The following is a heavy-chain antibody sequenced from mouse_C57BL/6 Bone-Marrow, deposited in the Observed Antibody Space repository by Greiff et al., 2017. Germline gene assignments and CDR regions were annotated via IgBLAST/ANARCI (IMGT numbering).Heavy chain of an antibody. D-gene: IGHD5-1-1*01. CDR3: ARKILAMDY. Sequence: QVQLQQSGAELVKPGASVKLSCKASGYTFTSYWMQWVKQRPGQGLEWIGEIDPSDSYTNYNQKFKGKATLTVDTSSSTAYMQLSSLTSEDSAVYYCARKILAMDYWGQGTSVTVSS. CDR2: IDPSDSYT. CDR1: GYTFTSYW. V-gene: IGHV1-50*01. J-gene: IGHJ4*01.